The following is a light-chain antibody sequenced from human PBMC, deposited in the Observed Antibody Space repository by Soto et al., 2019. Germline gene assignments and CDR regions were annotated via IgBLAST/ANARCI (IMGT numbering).Light chain of an antibody. J-gene: IGKJ1*01. CDR3: LQGYNTFWT. CDR1: QPIGTS. Sequence: DIQMTQSPSSLSASVGDSVTVTCRASQPIGTSLHWYQQRAGKAPKVLISSASRLQSGVSSMFSGSGSGTHFTLTISSLRPEDSATYYCLQGYNTFWTFGQGTNVDSK. V-gene: IGKV1-39*01. CDR2: SAS.